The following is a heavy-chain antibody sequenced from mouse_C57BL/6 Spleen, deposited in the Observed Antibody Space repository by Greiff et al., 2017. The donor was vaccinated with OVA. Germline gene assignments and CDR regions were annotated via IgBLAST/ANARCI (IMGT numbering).Heavy chain of an antibody. D-gene: IGHD5-1*01. J-gene: IGHJ4*01. CDR1: GYAFSSYW. CDR3: ARGGTFYAMDY. V-gene: IGHV1-80*01. Sequence: QVQLQQPGAELVKPGASVKLSCKASGYAFSSYWMNWVKQRPGKGLEWIGQIYPGDGDTNYNGKFKGKATLTADKSSSTAYMQLSSLTSEDSAVYFCARGGTFYAMDYWGQGTSVTVSS. CDR2: IYPGDGDT.